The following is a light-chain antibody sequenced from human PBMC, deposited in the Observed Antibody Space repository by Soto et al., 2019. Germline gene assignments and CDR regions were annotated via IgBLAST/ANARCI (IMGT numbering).Light chain of an antibody. CDR1: SGHSSYA. Sequence: QLVLTQSPSASASLGASVKLTCTLSSGHSSYAIAWHQQQPEKGPRYLMKLNSDDSHSKGDGIPDRFSGSSSGAERYLTISSLQSEDEADYYCQTWGTGIVVFGGGTQLTVL. CDR3: QTWGTGIVV. CDR2: LNSDDSH. V-gene: IGLV4-69*01. J-gene: IGLJ2*01.